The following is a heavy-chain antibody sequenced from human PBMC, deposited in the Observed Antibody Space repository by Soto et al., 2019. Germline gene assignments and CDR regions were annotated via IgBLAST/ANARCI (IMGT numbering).Heavy chain of an antibody. J-gene: IGHJ4*02. D-gene: IGHD1-26*01. V-gene: IGHV3-23*01. CDR1: GFTFSSYA. Sequence: GGSLRLSCAASGFTFSSYAMSWVRQAPGKGLEWVSAISGSGGSTYYADSVKGRFTISRDNSKNTLYLQMNSLRAEDMAVYYCAKDLYSGSYYYWGQGTLVTVSS. CDR2: ISGSGGST. CDR3: AKDLYSGSYYY.